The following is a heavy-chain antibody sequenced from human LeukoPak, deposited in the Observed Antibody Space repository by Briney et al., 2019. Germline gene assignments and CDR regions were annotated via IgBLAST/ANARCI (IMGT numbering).Heavy chain of an antibody. Sequence: SETLSLTCTVSGGSISGPYSYWGWIRQPPGKGLEWIGSLYNSGSTYSNPSLKSRVTMSVDTSKNQFSLKLSSVTAADTAVYYCAREVVGATPQYYYYYMDVWGKGTRSPSP. CDR2: LYNSGST. CDR1: GGSISGPYSY. CDR3: AREVVGATPQYYYYYMDV. D-gene: IGHD1-26*01. V-gene: IGHV4-39*07. J-gene: IGHJ6*03.